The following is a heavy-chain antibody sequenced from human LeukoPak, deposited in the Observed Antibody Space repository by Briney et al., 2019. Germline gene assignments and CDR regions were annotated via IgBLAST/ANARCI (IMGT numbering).Heavy chain of an antibody. V-gene: IGHV4-59*08. D-gene: IGHD3-10*01. CDR3: ARTPITMVRGVYFDY. Sequence: PSETLSLTCTVSGGSISSYYWSWIRQPPGKGLEWIGYIYYSGSTNYNPSLKSRVTISVDTSKNQFSLKLSSVTAADTAVYYCARTPITMVRGVYFDYWGQGTLVTVSS. CDR2: IYYSGST. J-gene: IGHJ4*02. CDR1: GGSISSYY.